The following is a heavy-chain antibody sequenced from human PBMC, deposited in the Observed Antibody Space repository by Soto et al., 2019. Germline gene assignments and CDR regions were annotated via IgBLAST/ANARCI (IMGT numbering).Heavy chain of an antibody. CDR3: ARRSRDIVVVPAAPRSYGMDV. J-gene: IGHJ6*02. D-gene: IGHD2-2*01. V-gene: IGHV4-34*01. Sequence: SETLSLTCAVYGGSFSGYYWSWIRQPPGKGLEWIGEINHSGSTNYNPSLKSRVTISVDTSKNQFSLKLSSVTAADTAVYYCARRSRDIVVVPAAPRSYGMDVWGQGTTVTVSS. CDR1: GGSFSGYY. CDR2: INHSGST.